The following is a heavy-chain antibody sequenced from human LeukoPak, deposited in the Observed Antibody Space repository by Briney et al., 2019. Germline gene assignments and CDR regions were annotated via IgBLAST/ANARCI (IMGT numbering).Heavy chain of an antibody. CDR3: AKDRGRGEEDSSPY. J-gene: IGHJ4*02. D-gene: IGHD6-13*01. CDR2: ISGSGGST. Sequence: EPGGSLRLSCAASGFTFSSYAMSWVRQAPGKGLEWVSAISGSGGSTYYADSVKGRFTITRDNSKNTLYLQMNSLRAEDTAVYYCAKDRGRGEEDSSPYWGQGTLVTVSS. CDR1: GFTFSSYA. V-gene: IGHV3-23*01.